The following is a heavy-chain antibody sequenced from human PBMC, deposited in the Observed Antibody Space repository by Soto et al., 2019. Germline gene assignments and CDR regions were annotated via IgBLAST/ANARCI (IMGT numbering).Heavy chain of an antibody. D-gene: IGHD3-22*01. J-gene: IGHJ4*02. CDR3: ARHTARYYYDSSGYFFDY. CDR2: IYPGDSDT. CDR1: GYSFTSYW. Sequence: GESLKISCKGSGYSFTSYWIGWVRQMPGKGLEWMGIIYPGDSDTRYSPSFQGRVTISADKSISTAYLQWSSLKASDTAMYYCARHTARYYYDSSGYFFDYWGQGTLVTVSS. V-gene: IGHV5-51*01.